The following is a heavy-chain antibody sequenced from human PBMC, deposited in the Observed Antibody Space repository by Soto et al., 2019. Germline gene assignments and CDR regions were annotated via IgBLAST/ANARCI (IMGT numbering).Heavy chain of an antibody. CDR3: VRRHVSATGIDLFDP. Sequence: GASVKVSCKASGYTFTSYGIHWVRQAPGQRLEWMGWINAANGDTKYSPKFQGRVTITRDTSASTAYMELSSLRSEDTAGYYCVRRHVSATGIDLFDPWGQGTMGTVSS. J-gene: IGHJ5*02. CDR2: INAANGDT. V-gene: IGHV1-3*01. D-gene: IGHD6-13*01. CDR1: GYTFTSYG.